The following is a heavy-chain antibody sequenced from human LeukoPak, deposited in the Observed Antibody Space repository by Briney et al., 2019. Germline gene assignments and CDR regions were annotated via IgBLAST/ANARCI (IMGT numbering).Heavy chain of an antibody. CDR1: GGSISSSSYY. J-gene: IGHJ4*02. Sequence: SETLSLTCTVSGGSISSSSYYWGWSRQPPGKGLEWIGSIYYSGSTHYNPSLTSRVTISVDTSKNQFSLKLSSVTAADTAVYYCARRNSIGVPGFYFDYWGQGTLVTVSS. V-gene: IGHV4-39*01. CDR3: ARRNSIGVPGFYFDY. CDR2: IYYSGST. D-gene: IGHD3-3*02.